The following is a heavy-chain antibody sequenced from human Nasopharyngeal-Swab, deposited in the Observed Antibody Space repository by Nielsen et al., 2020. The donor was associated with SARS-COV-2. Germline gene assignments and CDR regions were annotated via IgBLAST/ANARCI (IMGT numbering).Heavy chain of an antibody. CDR3: ARETSASGAYYFDF. CDR2: LKTDGSDT. V-gene: IGHV3-74*03. Sequence: GGSLRLSCAASRFTFSSYAMSWVRHTPGKGLVWVSRLKTDGSDTMYADSVKGRFTISRDNAKNTMYLQMNSLREEDTALYYCARETSASGAYYFDFWGRGTRVTVSS. J-gene: IGHJ4*02. CDR1: RFTFSSYA. D-gene: IGHD3-16*01.